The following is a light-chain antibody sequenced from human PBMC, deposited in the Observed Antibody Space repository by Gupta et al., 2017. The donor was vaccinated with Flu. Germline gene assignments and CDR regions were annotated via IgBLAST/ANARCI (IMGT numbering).Light chain of an antibody. CDR2: EGS. Sequence: QSALTQPASVSGSPGQSITISCIGPSSDVWNYNLVSWYQQHPGKAPKLMIYEGSKRPSGVSDRFSGSKSGNTASLTIFGLQAEDEADYYCCSYAGSSTWVFGGGTNLTVL. V-gene: IGLV2-23*01. CDR3: CSYAGSSTWV. J-gene: IGLJ3*02. CDR1: SSDVWNYNL.